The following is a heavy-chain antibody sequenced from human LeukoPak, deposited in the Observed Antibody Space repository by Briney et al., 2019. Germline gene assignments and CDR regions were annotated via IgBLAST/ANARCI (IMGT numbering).Heavy chain of an antibody. Sequence: SETLSLTCAVYGGSFSGYYWSWIRQPPGKGLEWIGEINRSGSTNYNPSLKSRVTISLDTSKNQFSLKLSSVTAEDTAVYYCARQLRRSGWYYFDYWGQGTLVTVSS. D-gene: IGHD6-19*01. J-gene: IGHJ4*02. CDR3: ARQLRRSGWYYFDY. CDR1: GGSFSGYY. V-gene: IGHV4-34*01. CDR2: INRSGST.